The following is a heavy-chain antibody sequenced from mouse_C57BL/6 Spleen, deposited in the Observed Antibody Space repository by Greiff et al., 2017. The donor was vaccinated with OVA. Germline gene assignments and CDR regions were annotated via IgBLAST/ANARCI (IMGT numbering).Heavy chain of an antibody. CDR2: IYPGDGDT. V-gene: IGHV1-82*01. CDR1: GYAFSSSW. Sequence: VQLQQSGPELVKPGASVKISCKASGYAFSSSWMNWVKQRPGKGLEWIGRIYPGDGDTTYNGKFKGKATMTADKSSSTDYLQLSSLTSEDSAVYFCAKDWDGGDWYFDVWGTGTTVTVSS. CDR3: AKDWDGGDWYFDV. J-gene: IGHJ1*03. D-gene: IGHD4-1*01.